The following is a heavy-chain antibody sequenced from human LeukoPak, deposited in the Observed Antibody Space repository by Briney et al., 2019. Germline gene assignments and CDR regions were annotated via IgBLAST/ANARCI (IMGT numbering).Heavy chain of an antibody. D-gene: IGHD3-22*01. CDR1: GGSISSGSYY. Sequence: SQTLSLTCTVSGGSISSGSYYWSWIRQPAGKGLEWIGRIYTSGSTNYNPSLKSRVTISVDTSKNQFSLKLTSVTAADTAVYYCTRAASSGPLFTYHMDVWGKGTTVTVSS. CDR3: TRAASSGPLFTYHMDV. CDR2: IYTSGST. J-gene: IGHJ6*03. V-gene: IGHV4-61*02.